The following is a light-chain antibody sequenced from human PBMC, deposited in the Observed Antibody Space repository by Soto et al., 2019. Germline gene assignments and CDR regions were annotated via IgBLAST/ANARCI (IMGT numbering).Light chain of an antibody. J-gene: IGLJ3*02. V-gene: IGLV2-8*01. Sequence: QSALTQPPSASGSPGQSVTISCTGTSSDVGYYNSVSWYQQHPGKAPKLMIYEDSKRPSGVPERFSGSKSGNTASLTVSGLQAEDEADYYCTSYAGSNNFRVFGGGTKLTVL. CDR1: SSDVGYYNS. CDR2: EDS. CDR3: TSYAGSNNFRV.